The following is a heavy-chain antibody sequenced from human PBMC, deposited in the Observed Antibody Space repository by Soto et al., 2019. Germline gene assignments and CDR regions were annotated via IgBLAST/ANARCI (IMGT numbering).Heavy chain of an antibody. V-gene: IGHV1-2*04. CDR2: INPNSGGT. Sequence: GTSVKVSCKASGYTFTGYYMHWVRQAPGQGFEWMGWINPNSGGTNYAQKFQGWVTMTRDTSISTAYMELSRLRSDDTAVYYCARESDIVVVPAANGMDVWGQGTTVTVSS. J-gene: IGHJ6*02. D-gene: IGHD2-2*01. CDR1: GYTFTGYY. CDR3: ARESDIVVVPAANGMDV.